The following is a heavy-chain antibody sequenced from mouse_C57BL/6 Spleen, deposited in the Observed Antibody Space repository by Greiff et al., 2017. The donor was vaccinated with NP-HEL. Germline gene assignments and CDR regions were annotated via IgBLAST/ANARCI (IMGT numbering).Heavy chain of an antibody. Sequence: EVQGVESGPGMVKPSQSLSLTCTVTGYSITSGYDWHWIRHFPGNKLEWMGYISYSGSTNYNPSLKSRISITHDTSKNHFFLKLNSVTTEDTATYYCARDYGSSPFAYWGQGTLVTVSA. D-gene: IGHD1-1*01. CDR3: ARDYGSSPFAY. J-gene: IGHJ3*01. CDR2: ISYSGST. CDR1: GYSITSGYD. V-gene: IGHV3-1*01.